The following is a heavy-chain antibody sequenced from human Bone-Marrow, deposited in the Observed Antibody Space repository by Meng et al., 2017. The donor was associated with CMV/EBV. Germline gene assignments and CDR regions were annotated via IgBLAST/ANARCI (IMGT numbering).Heavy chain of an antibody. D-gene: IGHD3-10*01. CDR1: SDTYY. CDR3: ARENPHYGSGSYYNLAFDY. V-gene: IGHV4-61*01. Sequence: SDTYYWSWIRQPAGKGLEWIGYIYYSGSTNYNTSRKSRLTISVDTSKNQFSLKLSSVTAADTAVYYCARENPHYGSGSYYNLAFDYWGQGTLVTVSS. J-gene: IGHJ4*02. CDR2: IYYSGST.